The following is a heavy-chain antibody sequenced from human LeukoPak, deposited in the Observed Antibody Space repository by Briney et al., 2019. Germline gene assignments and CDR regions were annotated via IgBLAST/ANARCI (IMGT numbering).Heavy chain of an antibody. CDR1: GFTFSTSW. V-gene: IGHV3-74*01. D-gene: IGHD4-17*01. Sequence: QPGGSLRLSCAASGFTFSTSWMHWVRQVPGKGLVWVSHINTDGSSTNYADSVKGRFTISSDNAKNTLYLQMNSLRAEDTAIYYCVKDGDLYGDYDFDYWGQGTLVTVSS. J-gene: IGHJ4*02. CDR2: INTDGSST. CDR3: VKDGDLYGDYDFDY.